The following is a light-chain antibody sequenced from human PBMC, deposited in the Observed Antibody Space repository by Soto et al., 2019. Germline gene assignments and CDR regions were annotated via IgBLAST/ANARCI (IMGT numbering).Light chain of an antibody. V-gene: IGLV1-47*01. CDR1: SSNMGSNY. Sequence: QSVLTQPPSASATPGQGDTISCSGSSSNMGSNYVHWYQHLPGTAPILLIYKNNQRPSGVPDRFSGSKSGTSASLAISGLRSEDEADYYCAAWDDSLSVVVFGGGTKLTVL. J-gene: IGLJ2*01. CDR3: AAWDDSLSVVV. CDR2: KNN.